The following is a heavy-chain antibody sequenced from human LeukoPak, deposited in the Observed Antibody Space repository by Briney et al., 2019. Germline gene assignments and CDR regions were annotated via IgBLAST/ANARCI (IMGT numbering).Heavy chain of an antibody. V-gene: IGHV3-53*01. CDR1: GFTVSSNY. Sequence: PGESLRLSCAASGFTVSSNYMSWVRQAPGRGLEWVSVIYSGGSTYYADSVKGRFTISRDNSKNTLYLQMNSLRAEDTAVYYCAKDAYMGYYYLDYWGQGTLVTVSS. D-gene: IGHD5-18*01. CDR3: AKDAYMGYYYLDY. J-gene: IGHJ4*02. CDR2: IYSGGST.